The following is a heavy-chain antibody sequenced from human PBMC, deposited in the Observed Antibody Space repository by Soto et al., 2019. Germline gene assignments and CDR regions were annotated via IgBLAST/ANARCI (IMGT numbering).Heavy chain of an antibody. J-gene: IGHJ6*02. V-gene: IGHV1-8*02. CDR1: GYTFTSYG. D-gene: IGHD6-13*01. Sequence: ASVKVSCKASGYTFTSYGISWVRQATGQGLEWMGWMNPNSGNTGYAQKFQGRVTMTRNTSISTAYMELSSLRSEDTAVYYCARLYSSSWPYQGLDVWGQGTTVTVSS. CDR2: MNPNSGNT. CDR3: ARLYSSSWPYQGLDV.